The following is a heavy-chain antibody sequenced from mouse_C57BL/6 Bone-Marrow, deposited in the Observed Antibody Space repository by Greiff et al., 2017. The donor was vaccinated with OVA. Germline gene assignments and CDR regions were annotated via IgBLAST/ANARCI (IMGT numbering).Heavy chain of an antibody. CDR2: IYPGGGYT. Sequence: QVQLKQSGAELVRPGTSVKMSCKASGYTFTNYWIGWAKQRPGHGLEWIGDIYPGGGYTNYNEKFKGKATLTTEKSSSTAYMQFSSLTSEDSAIYYCARWGYGYFDYWGQGTTLTVSS. CDR3: ARWGYGYFDY. CDR1: GYTFTNYW. J-gene: IGHJ2*01. V-gene: IGHV1-63*01. D-gene: IGHD3-1*01.